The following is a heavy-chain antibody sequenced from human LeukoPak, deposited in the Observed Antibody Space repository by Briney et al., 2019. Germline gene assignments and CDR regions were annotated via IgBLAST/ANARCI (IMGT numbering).Heavy chain of an antibody. V-gene: IGHV3-23*01. CDR1: GFTFSSYA. D-gene: IGHD1-26*01. Sequence: PGGSLRLSCAASGFTFSSYAMSWVRQAPGKGLEWVSAISGSGGSTYYADSVKGRFTISRDNSKNTLYLQMNSLRAEDTAVYYCAKDTYSGNYYNWFDPWGQGTLVTVSS. CDR2: ISGSGGST. CDR3: AKDTYSGNYYNWFDP. J-gene: IGHJ5*02.